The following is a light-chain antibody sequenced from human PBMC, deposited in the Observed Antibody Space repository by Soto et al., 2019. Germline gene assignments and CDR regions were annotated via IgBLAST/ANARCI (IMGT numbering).Light chain of an antibody. CDR3: QQYSDFST. Sequence: DIQMTQSPSTLSASVGDRVTITCRASQSISSWLAWYQQKPGKAPKLLIFNAATLESGVPSRFFGSGSGTEFTLTTSSLQPDDLGTYYCQQYSDFSTFGQGTKVEIK. V-gene: IGKV1-5*01. CDR2: NAA. CDR1: QSISSW. J-gene: IGKJ1*01.